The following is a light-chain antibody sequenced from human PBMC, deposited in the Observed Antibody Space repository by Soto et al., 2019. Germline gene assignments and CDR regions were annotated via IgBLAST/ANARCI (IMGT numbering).Light chain of an antibody. CDR1: TSNIGAGSD. CDR3: QSYDTSLSEV. V-gene: IGLV1-40*01. J-gene: IGLJ3*02. Sequence: QSVLTQPPSVSGAPGQRVTISCTGNTSNIGAGSDVHWYQQLPGTAHQLIISGNNHRPSGVPDRFFGSKSGTSASLAITGLQAEEEAGYYCQSYDTSLSEVFGGGTKLTVL. CDR2: GNN.